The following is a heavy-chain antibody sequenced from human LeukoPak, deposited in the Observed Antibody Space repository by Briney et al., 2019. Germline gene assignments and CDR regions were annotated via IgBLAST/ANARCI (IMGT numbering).Heavy chain of an antibody. CDR2: ISYDGSNK. D-gene: IGHD1-26*01. V-gene: IGHV3-30-3*01. Sequence: PGGSLRLSCAASGFTFSSYAMHWVRQAPGKGLESVAVISYDGSNKYYADSVKGRFTISRDNSKNTLYLQMNSLRAEDTAVYYCARDPTLSESGYFDYWGQGTLVTVSS. CDR3: ARDPTLSESGYFDY. J-gene: IGHJ4*02. CDR1: GFTFSSYA.